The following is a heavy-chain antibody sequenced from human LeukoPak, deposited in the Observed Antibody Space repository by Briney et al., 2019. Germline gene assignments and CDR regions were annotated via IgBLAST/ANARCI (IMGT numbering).Heavy chain of an antibody. CDR1: GYTFTSYG. D-gene: IGHD3-9*01. J-gene: IGHJ4*02. Sequence: ASVKVSCKASGYTFTSYGISWVRQAPGQGLEWMGWVNPNSGGTNYAQKFQGRVTMTRDTSINTAYMELSRLRSDDTAFYYCAWGGSEYEILILHYWGQGTLVTVSS. CDR3: AWGGSEYEILILHY. CDR2: VNPNSGGT. V-gene: IGHV1-2*02.